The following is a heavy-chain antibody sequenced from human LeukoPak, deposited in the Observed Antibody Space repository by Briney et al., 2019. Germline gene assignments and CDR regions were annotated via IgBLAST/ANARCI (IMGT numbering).Heavy chain of an antibody. Sequence: PGRSLRLSCAASGFTFSSYGMPWVRQAPGKGLEWVAVISYDGSNKYYADSVKGRFTISRDNSKNTLYLQMNSLRAEDTAVYYCAKDLEGLLNPSDYWGQGTLVTVSS. CDR2: ISYDGSNK. J-gene: IGHJ4*02. CDR3: AKDLEGLLNPSDY. V-gene: IGHV3-30*18. CDR1: GFTFSSYG. D-gene: IGHD1-1*01.